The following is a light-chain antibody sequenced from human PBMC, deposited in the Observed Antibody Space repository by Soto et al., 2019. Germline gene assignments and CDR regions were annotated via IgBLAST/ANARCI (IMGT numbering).Light chain of an antibody. J-gene: IGKJ1*01. Sequence: ILMTQSPDSLTVSLGERATISCRSSQTVLSVSTNQYYLTWYQQKPGQPPKLLIYWASTRESGVPERFSGSGSGTNFTPTISSLQAEDVAVYYCQQYHSNPTRWTFGQGTKVDI. V-gene: IGKV4-1*01. CDR1: QTVLSVSTNQYY. CDR3: QQYHSNPTRWT. CDR2: WAS.